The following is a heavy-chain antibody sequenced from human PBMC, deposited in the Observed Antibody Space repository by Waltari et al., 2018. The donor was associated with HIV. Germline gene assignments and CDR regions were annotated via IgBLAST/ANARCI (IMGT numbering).Heavy chain of an antibody. CDR2: INGGTTGT. CDR3: AKDRSYDSSGYFDY. CDR1: GFIISSYA. D-gene: IGHD3-22*01. V-gene: IGHV3-23*01. Sequence: EVQLLESGGDLQQPGGSLRLSCAASGFIISSYAMSWVRQAPGRGLEWVSSINGGTTGTFYAYSVKGRFTISRDSSKNTLYLQMNSLRAEDTAVYYCAKDRSYDSSGYFDYWGEGTLVTVSS. J-gene: IGHJ4*02.